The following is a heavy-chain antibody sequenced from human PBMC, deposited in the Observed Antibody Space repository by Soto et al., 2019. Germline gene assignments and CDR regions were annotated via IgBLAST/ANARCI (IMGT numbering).Heavy chain of an antibody. CDR3: AITHNTQYSRRGIFDY. J-gene: IGHJ4*02. CDR1: GGTFSSYA. CDR2: IIPIFGTA. D-gene: IGHD5-18*01. Sequence: ASVKVSCKAPGGTFSSYAISWVRQAPGQGLEWMGGIIPIFGTANYAQKFQGRVTITADESTSTAYMELSSLRSEDTAVYYCAITHNTQYSRRGIFDYWGQGTLVTVSS. V-gene: IGHV1-69*13.